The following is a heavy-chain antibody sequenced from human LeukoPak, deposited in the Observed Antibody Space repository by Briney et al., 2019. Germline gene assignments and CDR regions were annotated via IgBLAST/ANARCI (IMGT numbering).Heavy chain of an antibody. CDR3: AGVRGLRPNDAFDI. CDR2: IYYSGST. J-gene: IGHJ3*02. D-gene: IGHD5-12*01. V-gene: IGHV4-59*12. Sequence: SETLSLTCTVSGGSISSYYWSWIRQPPGKGLEWIGYIYYSGSTNYNPSLKSRVTISVDTSKNQFSLKLSSVAAADTAVYYCAGVRGLRPNDAFDIWGQGTMVTVSS. CDR1: GGSISSYY.